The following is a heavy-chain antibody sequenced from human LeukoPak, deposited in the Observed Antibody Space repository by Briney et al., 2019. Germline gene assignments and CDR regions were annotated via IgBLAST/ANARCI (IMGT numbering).Heavy chain of an antibody. CDR3: ARERGHCSGGSCYGAFDY. Sequence: GRSLRLSCAASGFTFSSYAMHWLPQAPGKGLEWVAVISYDGSNKYYADSVKGRFTISRDNSKNTLYLQMNSLRAEDTAVYYCARERGHCSGGSCYGAFDYWGQGTLVTVSS. CDR2: ISYDGSNK. V-gene: IGHV3-30*04. CDR1: GFTFSSYA. D-gene: IGHD2-15*01. J-gene: IGHJ4*02.